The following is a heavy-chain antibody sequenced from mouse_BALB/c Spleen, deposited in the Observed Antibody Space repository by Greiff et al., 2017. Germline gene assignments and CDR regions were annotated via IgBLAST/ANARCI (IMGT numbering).Heavy chain of an antibody. V-gene: IGHV5-17*02. D-gene: IGHD2-3*01. J-gene: IGHJ4*01. CDR2: ISSGSSTI. CDR1: GFTFSSFG. Sequence: EVQGVESGGGLVQPGGSRKLSCAASGFTFSSFGMHWVRQAPEKGLEWVAYISSGSSTIYYADTVKGRFTISRDNPKNTLFLQMTSLRSEDTAMYYCARSMGDVEPAMDYWGQGTSVTVSS. CDR3: ARSMGDVEPAMDY.